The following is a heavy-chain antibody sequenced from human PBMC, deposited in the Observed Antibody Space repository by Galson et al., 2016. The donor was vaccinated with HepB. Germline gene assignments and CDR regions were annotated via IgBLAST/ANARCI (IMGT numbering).Heavy chain of an antibody. J-gene: IGHJ6*04. CDR2: ISSSSSAI. V-gene: IGHV3-48*01. CDR1: GSTFNSYS. Sequence: SLRLSCAASGSTFNSYSTNWVRQAPGKGLEWVSYISSSSSAIYYADSVKGRFTISRDNAKNSLYLQMNSLRAEDTAVYYCARGGPGSHPNQHYFYYYALDVWGIGATVTVSS. D-gene: IGHD3-16*02. CDR3: ARGGPGSHPNQHYFYYYALDV.